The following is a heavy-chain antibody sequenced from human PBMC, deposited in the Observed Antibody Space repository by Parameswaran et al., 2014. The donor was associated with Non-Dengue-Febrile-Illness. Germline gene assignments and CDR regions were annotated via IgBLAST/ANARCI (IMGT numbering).Heavy chain of an antibody. CDR2: ISYDGSNK. Sequence: QMPGKGLEWVAVISYDGSNKYYADSVKGRFTISRDNSKNTLYLQMNSLRAEDTAVYYCAKRDGDSSGYYYYYYGMDVWGQGTTVTVSS. J-gene: IGHJ6*02. CDR3: AKRDGDSSGYYYYYYGMDV. D-gene: IGHD3-22*01. V-gene: IGHV3-30*18.